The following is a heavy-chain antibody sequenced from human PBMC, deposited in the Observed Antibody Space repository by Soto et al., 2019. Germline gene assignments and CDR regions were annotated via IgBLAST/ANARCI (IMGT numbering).Heavy chain of an antibody. CDR3: AKDMENGYNPYYYYGMDV. CDR1: GFNFNDYG. CDR2: ISWNSVSI. V-gene: IGHV3-9*01. J-gene: IGHJ6*02. D-gene: IGHD3-10*01. Sequence: EVQLVESGGDLVQPGRSLRLSCAASGFNFNDYGMHWVRQAPGKGLEGVSSISWNSVSIGYADSVKGRFTISRDNAKNALYLQMNSLRAEETALYYCAKDMENGYNPYYYYGMDVWGQGTTVTVSS.